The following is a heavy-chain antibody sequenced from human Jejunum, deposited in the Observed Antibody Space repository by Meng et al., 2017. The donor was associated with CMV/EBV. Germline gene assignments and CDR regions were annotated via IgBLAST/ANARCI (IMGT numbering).Heavy chain of an antibody. CDR2: VYSSGST. D-gene: IGHD6-19*01. Sequence: QGRLQDSGPGLVKPSETLSLTCTISGVAISHYYWTWIRQSPGKGLEWIGYVYSSGSTNYNPSLKSRITISLDASKNQFSLSLTSVTAADTAAYYCARSSGWMLDYWGQGTLVTVSS. CDR3: ARSSGWMLDY. V-gene: IGHV4-59*01. J-gene: IGHJ4*02. CDR1: GVAISHYY.